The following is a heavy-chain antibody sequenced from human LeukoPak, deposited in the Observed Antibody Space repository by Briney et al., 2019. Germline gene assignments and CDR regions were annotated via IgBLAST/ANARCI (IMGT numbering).Heavy chain of an antibody. V-gene: IGHV1-2*02. D-gene: IGHD2-15*01. CDR1: GYTFTGYY. CDR2: INPNSGGT. CDR3: AREYSGGTCGDI. Sequence: ASVKVSCKASGYTFTGYYMHWVRQAPGQGLEWMGSINPNSGGTNYAQKFQGRVTMTRDTSISTAYMELSRLRSDDTALYYCAREYSGGTCGDIWGQGTMVTVSS. J-gene: IGHJ3*02.